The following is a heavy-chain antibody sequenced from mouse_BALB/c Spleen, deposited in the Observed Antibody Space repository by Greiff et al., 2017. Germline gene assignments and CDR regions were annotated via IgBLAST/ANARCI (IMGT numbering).Heavy chain of an antibody. Sequence: EVQLQQSGPELVKPGASVKISCKASGYTFTDYNMHWVKQSHGKSLEWIGYNYPYNGGTGYNQKFKSKATLTVDNSSSTAYMELRSLTSEDSAVYYCARGIYYGHAMDYWGQGTSVTVSS. CDR3: ARGIYYGHAMDY. CDR1: GYTFTDYN. D-gene: IGHD2-1*01. V-gene: IGHV1S29*02. J-gene: IGHJ4*01. CDR2: NYPYNGGT.